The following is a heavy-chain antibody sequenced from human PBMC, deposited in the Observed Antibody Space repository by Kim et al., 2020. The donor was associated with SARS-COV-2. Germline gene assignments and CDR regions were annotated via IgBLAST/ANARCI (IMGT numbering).Heavy chain of an antibody. J-gene: IGHJ4*02. Sequence: GGSLRLSCAASGFTFSSYGMHWVRQAPGKGLEWVAVIWYDGSNKYYADSVKGRFTISRDNSKNTLYLQMNSLRAEDTAVYYCARVGGASSWPPGGYWGQGTLVTVSS. D-gene: IGHD6-13*01. CDR2: IWYDGSNK. CDR3: ARVGGASSWPPGGY. CDR1: GFTFSSYG. V-gene: IGHV3-33*01.